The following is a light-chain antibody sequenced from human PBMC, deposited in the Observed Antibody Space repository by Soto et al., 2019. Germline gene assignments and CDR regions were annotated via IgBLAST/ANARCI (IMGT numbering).Light chain of an antibody. CDR1: SSDVGGYNY. V-gene: IGLV2-14*01. CDR3: SSYTSSSTPV. Sequence: QSVLTQPASVSGSPGQSLTISCTGTSSDVGGYNYVSWYQQHPGKAPKLMIYDVSNRPSGVSNRFSGSKSGNTASLTTSGLQAQDEADYYCSSYTSSSTPVFGTGTKVTVL. J-gene: IGLJ1*01. CDR2: DVS.